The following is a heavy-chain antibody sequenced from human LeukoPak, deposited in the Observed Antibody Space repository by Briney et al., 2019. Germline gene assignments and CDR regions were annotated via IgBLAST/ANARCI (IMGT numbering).Heavy chain of an antibody. CDR3: ARGVYCGGDCFDP. D-gene: IGHD2-21*01. CDR2: ISSSGGST. CDR1: GFTFSSYA. Sequence: QTGGSLRLSCAASGFTFSSYAMHWVRQAPGKGLEYVSAISSSGGSTYYANSVKGRFTMSRDNSKNTLYLQMGSLRAEDMAVYYCARGVYCGGDCFDPWGQGTLVTVSS. V-gene: IGHV3-64*01. J-gene: IGHJ5*02.